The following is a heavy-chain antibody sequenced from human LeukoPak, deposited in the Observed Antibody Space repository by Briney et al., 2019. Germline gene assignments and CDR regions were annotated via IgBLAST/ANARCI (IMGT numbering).Heavy chain of an antibody. V-gene: IGHV1-46*01. CDR3: ARESLRYCSSTSCYSNWFDP. CDR2: INPSGGST. J-gene: IGHJ5*02. Sequence: ASVKVSCKASGYTFTRYYMHWVRQAPGQGLEWMGIINPSGGSTSYAQKFQGRVTMTRDTSTSTVYMELSSLRSEDTAVYYCARESLRYCSSTSCYSNWFDPWGQGTLVTVSS. D-gene: IGHD2-2*01. CDR1: GYTFTRYY.